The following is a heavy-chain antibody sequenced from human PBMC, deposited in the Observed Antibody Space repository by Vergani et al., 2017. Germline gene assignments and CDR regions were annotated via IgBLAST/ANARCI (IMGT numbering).Heavy chain of an antibody. Sequence: EVQLVESGGGLVQPGGSLKLSCAASGFTFSSYAMSWVRQAPGKGLEWVSAISGSGGSTYYADSVKGRFTISRDNSKNTLYLQMNSLGAEDTAVYYCAKDDFQVEQQLVPGWFDPWGQGTLVTVSS. CDR2: ISGSGGST. CDR1: GFTFSSYA. J-gene: IGHJ5*02. V-gene: IGHV3-23*04. D-gene: IGHD6-13*01. CDR3: AKDDFQVEQQLVPGWFDP.